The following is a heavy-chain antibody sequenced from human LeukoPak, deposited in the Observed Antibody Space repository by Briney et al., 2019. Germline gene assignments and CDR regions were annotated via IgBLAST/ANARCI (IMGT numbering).Heavy chain of an antibody. V-gene: IGHV3-53*01. J-gene: IGHJ4*02. CDR2: IYSGGST. D-gene: IGHD3-3*01. CDR1: GFTVSSNY. CDR3: ARGPIITIFGVVIVRAFDF. Sequence: PGGSLRLSCAASGFTVSSNYMSWVRQAPGKGLEWVSVIYSGGSTYYADSVKGRFTISRDNSKNTLYLQMNSLRAEDAAVYYCARGPIITIFGVVIVRAFDFWPQGTLVTVSS.